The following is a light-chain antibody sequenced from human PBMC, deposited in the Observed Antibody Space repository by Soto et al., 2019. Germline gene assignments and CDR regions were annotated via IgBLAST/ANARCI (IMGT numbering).Light chain of an antibody. Sequence: PGERATLSCRSSQSVSSSYLAWYQQKPGQAPGLLIYGASSRATGIPDRFSGSGSGTDFTLTITRLEPEDFAVYYCQQYGDSPQTFGPGTKVDI. CDR1: QSVSSSY. CDR2: GAS. V-gene: IGKV3-20*01. CDR3: QQYGDSPQT. J-gene: IGKJ1*01.